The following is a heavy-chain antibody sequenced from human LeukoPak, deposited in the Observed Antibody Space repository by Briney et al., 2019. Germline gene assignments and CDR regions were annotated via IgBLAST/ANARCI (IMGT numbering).Heavy chain of an antibody. CDR3: ARKAVLRGYFDF. J-gene: IGHJ4*02. CDR2: INTDNGDT. D-gene: IGHD3-3*01. CDR1: GYTFTNYG. Sequence: ASVKVSCKASGYTFTNYGISWVRQAPGQGLEWMGWINTDNGDTNYAQKLQGRVTMTTDTSTSTAYMELRSLRSDDTAVYYCARKAVLRGYFDFWGQGTLVTVPS. V-gene: IGHV1-18*01.